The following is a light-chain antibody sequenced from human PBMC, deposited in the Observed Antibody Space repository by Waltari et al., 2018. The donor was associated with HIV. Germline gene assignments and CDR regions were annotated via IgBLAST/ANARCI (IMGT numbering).Light chain of an antibody. CDR3: AVWDESLDGWL. J-gene: IGLJ3*02. CDR2: KDK. Sequence: QSELTQSPSASGTPGQRITISCSGSSSNIERNYVYWYKQFPGATPKVLIYKDKGRPSGVPDRISGSKSGTSASLLISGLRSDDESDYYCAVWDESLDGWLFGGGTKLTVL. V-gene: IGLV1-47*01. CDR1: SSNIERNY.